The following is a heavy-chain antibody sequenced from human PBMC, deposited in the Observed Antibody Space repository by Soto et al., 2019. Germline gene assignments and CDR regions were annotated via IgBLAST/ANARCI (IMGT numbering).Heavy chain of an antibody. CDR2: ISAYNGNT. D-gene: IGHD6-13*01. J-gene: IGHJ5*02. V-gene: IGHV1-18*01. CDR1: GYTFTSYG. Sequence: ASVKVSCKASGYTFTSYGISWVRQAPGQGLEWMGWISAYNGNTSYAQKLQGRVTMTTDTSTSTAYMELRSLRSDDTAVYYCARDKAAAGTSYRFDPWGQGTLVTVSS. CDR3: ARDKAAAGTSYRFDP.